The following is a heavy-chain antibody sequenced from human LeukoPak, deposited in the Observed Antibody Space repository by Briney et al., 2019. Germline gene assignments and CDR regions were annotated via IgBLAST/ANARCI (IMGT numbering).Heavy chain of an antibody. CDR1: GFTFSTYW. Sequence: PGGSLRLSCAASGFTFSTYWVHWVRQAPGKGLVWVSRISSDGTYTNYADSVGGRFTISRDNAKNTLYLQMNSLRAEDTAVYYCAKDSLVVTASSTDDYWGQGTLVTVSS. D-gene: IGHD2-21*02. CDR2: ISSDGTYT. V-gene: IGHV3-74*01. CDR3: AKDSLVVTASSTDDY. J-gene: IGHJ4*02.